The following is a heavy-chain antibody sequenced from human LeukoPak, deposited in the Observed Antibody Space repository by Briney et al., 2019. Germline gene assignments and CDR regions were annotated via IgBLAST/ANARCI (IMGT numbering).Heavy chain of an antibody. D-gene: IGHD2-8*01. CDR2: IYSSGST. J-gene: IGHJ3*02. V-gene: IGHV4-4*07. CDR1: GGSISSYY. CDR3: ARDRGVADDAFDI. Sequence: PSETLSLTCTVSGGSISSYYWSWIRQPAGEGLEWIGRIYSSGSTNYNPSLQSRVTMSVDTSKNQFSLKLSSVTAADTAVYYCARDRGVADDAFDIWGQGTMVTVSS.